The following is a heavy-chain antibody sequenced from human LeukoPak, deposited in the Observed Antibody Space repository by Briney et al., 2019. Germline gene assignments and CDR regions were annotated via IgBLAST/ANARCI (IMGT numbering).Heavy chain of an antibody. D-gene: IGHD3-3*01. J-gene: IGHJ4*02. Sequence: PSETLSLTCTVSGGSVSSYYWSWIRQPAGKGLEWIGRIYTSGSTNYNPSLKSRVTMSVDTSKNQFSLKLSSVTAADTAVYYCAGYDFWSGSDYWGQGTLVTVSS. CDR1: GGSVSSYY. V-gene: IGHV4-4*07. CDR2: IYTSGST. CDR3: AGYDFWSGSDY.